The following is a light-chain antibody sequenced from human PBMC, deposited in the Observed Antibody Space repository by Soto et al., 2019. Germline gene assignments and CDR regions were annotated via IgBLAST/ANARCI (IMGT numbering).Light chain of an antibody. CDR2: AAS. J-gene: IGKJ4*01. CDR3: QQSFSFPAT. CDR1: QSISDS. Sequence: DIQMTLSPSSLSASVGDRVTITCRASQSISDSLNWYQHKPGTAPKLLIYAASSLQSGVPSRFSGGGSGTDFTLTISSLQPEDFVTYFCQQSFSFPATFGGGTKVEIK. V-gene: IGKV1-39*01.